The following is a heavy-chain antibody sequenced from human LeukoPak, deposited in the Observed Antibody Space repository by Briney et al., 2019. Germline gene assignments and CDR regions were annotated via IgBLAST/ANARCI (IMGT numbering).Heavy chain of an antibody. CDR3: ARDLGIVGANGSDY. D-gene: IGHD1-26*01. V-gene: IGHV1-69*13. CDR1: GGILSSYA. CDR2: IIPIFGTA. J-gene: IGHJ4*02. Sequence: GASVKVSCKASGGILSSYAISWVRQAPGQGLEWMGGIIPIFGTANYAQKFQGRVTITADESTSTAYMKLSSLSSDDTAVYYCARDLGIVGANGSDYWGQGTLVTVSS.